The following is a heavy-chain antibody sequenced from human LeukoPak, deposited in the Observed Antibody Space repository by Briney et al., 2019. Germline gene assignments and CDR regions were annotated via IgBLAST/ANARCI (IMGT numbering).Heavy chain of an antibody. CDR3: ARDPRDIVVVPAAISYYYYYMDV. CDR1: GFTFSSYE. Sequence: GGSLRLSCAASGFTFSSYEMNWVRQAPGKGLEWVSYISSSGSTIYYADSVKGRFTISRDNAKNSLYLQMNSLRAEDTAVYYCARDPRDIVVVPAAISYYYYYMDVWGKGTTVTVSS. V-gene: IGHV3-48*03. D-gene: IGHD2-2*01. CDR2: ISSSGSTI. J-gene: IGHJ6*03.